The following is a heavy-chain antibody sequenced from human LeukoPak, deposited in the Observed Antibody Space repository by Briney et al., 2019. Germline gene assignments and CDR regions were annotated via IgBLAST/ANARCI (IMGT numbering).Heavy chain of an antibody. D-gene: IGHD2-2*01. V-gene: IGHV3-7*01. Sequence: GGSLRLSCAASGFTFSSYWMTWVRQAPGKVLEWVANIKHNGDDLNYVDSVEGRFTISRDNAKNSLYLHMTSLRAEETAVYYCAREVRTFDSWGKGSLVSVSS. J-gene: IGHJ4*02. CDR1: GFTFSSYW. CDR3: AREVRTFDS. CDR2: IKHNGDDL.